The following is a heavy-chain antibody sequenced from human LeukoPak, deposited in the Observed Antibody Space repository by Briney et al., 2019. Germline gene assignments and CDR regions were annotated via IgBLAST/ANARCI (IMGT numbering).Heavy chain of an antibody. V-gene: IGHV3-11*01. CDR3: ARARGSYAFDI. Sequence: GGSLRLSCAASGFTFSDYYMSWLRQAPGKGLEWVSYISSSGSIIYYADSVKGRFTISRDNAKNSLYLQMNSLRAEDTAVYYCARARGSYAFDIWGQGTMVTVSS. D-gene: IGHD5-24*01. CDR2: ISSSGSII. J-gene: IGHJ3*02. CDR1: GFTFSDYY.